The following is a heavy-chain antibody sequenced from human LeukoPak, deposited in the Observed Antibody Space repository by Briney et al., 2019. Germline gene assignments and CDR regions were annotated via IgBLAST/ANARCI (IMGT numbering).Heavy chain of an antibody. Sequence: GGSLRLSCAASGFTFSSYSMNWVRQAPGKGLEWVSSISSSSSYIYYADSVKGRFTISRDNAKNSPYLQMNSLRAEDTAVYYCARDLSSGWYWFDPWGQGTLVTVSS. D-gene: IGHD6-19*01. CDR2: ISSSSSYI. CDR1: GFTFSSYS. V-gene: IGHV3-21*01. CDR3: ARDLSSGWYWFDP. J-gene: IGHJ5*02.